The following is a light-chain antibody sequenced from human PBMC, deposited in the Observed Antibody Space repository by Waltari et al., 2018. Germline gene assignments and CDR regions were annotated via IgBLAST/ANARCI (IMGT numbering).Light chain of an antibody. CDR2: VAS. CDR1: QGVSSA. V-gene: IGKV1-13*02. J-gene: IGKJ5*01. Sequence: AIQLTQSPSSLSASVGDRVTITCRASQGVSSALAWYQQKPGKAPNVLIYVASSLERGVPSRCRGSGSGTYFTLTISSLQPEDFATYYCQQFNSFPITFGLGTRLDIK. CDR3: QQFNSFPIT.